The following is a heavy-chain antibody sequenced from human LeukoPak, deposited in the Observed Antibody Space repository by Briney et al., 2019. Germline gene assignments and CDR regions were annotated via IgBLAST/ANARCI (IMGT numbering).Heavy chain of an antibody. CDR1: GFTFTNAW. V-gene: IGHV3-15*01. Sequence: PGGSLRLSCAASGFTFTNAWMNWVRQAPGKGLEWVGRIKSKTGGGTTDYAAPVKGRFTISRDDSKNTLYLQMNTLNTEDTAVYYCTTTYYGSGGSSDFWGQGTLVTVSS. J-gene: IGHJ4*02. CDR2: IKSKTGGGTT. CDR3: TTTYYGSGGSSDF. D-gene: IGHD3-10*01.